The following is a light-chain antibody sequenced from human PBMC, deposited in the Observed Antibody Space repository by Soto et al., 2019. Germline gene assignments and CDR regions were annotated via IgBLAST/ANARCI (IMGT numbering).Light chain of an antibody. CDR1: QDIKNY. J-gene: IGKJ3*01. CDR3: QKYDSAPFT. CDR2: AAS. V-gene: IGKV1-27*01. Sequence: DIQMTQSPSSLSASVGDRVTITCRASQDIKNYLAWYQQRPGEVPKLLISAASTLQSGVPSRFSGRRSGADSTLTISSLQPEDVATYYCQKYDSAPFTFGPGTKVDF.